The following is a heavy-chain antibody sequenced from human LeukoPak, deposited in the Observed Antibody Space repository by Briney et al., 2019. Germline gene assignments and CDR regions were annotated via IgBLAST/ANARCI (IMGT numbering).Heavy chain of an antibody. D-gene: IGHD3-16*01. CDR1: GFTFSDYY. CDR3: AKAIYVEGSLDY. J-gene: IGHJ4*02. CDR2: ISASGLNT. V-gene: IGHV3-23*01. Sequence: GGSLRLSCAASGFTFSDYYMSWIRQAPGKGLEWVSGISASGLNTYYADSLKGRFTISRDNSNNTLYLQMNSLRAEDTAIYYCAKAIYVEGSLDYWGQGTLVTVSS.